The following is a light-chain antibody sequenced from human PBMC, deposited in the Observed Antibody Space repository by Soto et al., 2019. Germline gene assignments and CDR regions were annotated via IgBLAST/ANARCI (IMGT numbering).Light chain of an antibody. J-gene: IGKJ2*01. V-gene: IGKV3-15*01. CDR3: QQYHNWPPQYT. CDR2: GAS. Sequence: EIVMTQSPGTLSVSPGERATISCRASQTVSSNLAWYQQKPGQAPRLLIYGASTRATGVPARFSGSGSGTEFTLTISSLQSEDFAVYYCQQYHNWPPQYTFGQGTKLQIK. CDR1: QTVSSN.